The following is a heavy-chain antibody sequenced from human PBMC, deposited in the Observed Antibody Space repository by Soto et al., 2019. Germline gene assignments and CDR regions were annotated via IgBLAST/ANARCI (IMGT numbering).Heavy chain of an antibody. CDR3: AKNQGVELVPLATVDWFDP. Sequence: LXLSFAASGFIFENLGMSWVRQAPGKGLEWISSISGSCFKKYYADSVKGRFTISRDNSKSTVYLELNNLSAEDTAVYHCAKNQGVELVPLATVDWFDPWGQGSVVTVYS. D-gene: IGHD1-7*01. CDR2: ISGSCFKK. J-gene: IGHJ5*02. CDR1: GFIFENLG. V-gene: IGHV3-23*01.